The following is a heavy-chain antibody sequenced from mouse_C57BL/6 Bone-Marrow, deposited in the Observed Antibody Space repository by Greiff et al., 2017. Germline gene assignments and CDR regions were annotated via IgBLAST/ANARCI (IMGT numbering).Heavy chain of an antibody. V-gene: IGHV1-26*01. J-gene: IGHJ2*01. CDR1: GYTFTDYY. CDR3: ASIYYGSSYRYYFDY. CDR2: INPNNGGT. D-gene: IGHD1-1*01. Sequence: VQLQQSGPELVKPGASVKISCKASGYTFTDYYMNWVKQSHGKSLEWIGDINPNNGGTSYNQKFKGKATLTVDKSSSTAYMGLRSLTSEDSAVYYCASIYYGSSYRYYFDYWGQGTTLTVSS.